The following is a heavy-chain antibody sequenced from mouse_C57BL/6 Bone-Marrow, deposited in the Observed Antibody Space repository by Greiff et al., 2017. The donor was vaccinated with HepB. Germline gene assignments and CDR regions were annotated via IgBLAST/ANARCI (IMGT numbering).Heavy chain of an antibody. V-gene: IGHV1-55*01. D-gene: IGHD2-1*01. J-gene: IGHJ3*01. CDR2: IYPGSGST. CDR3: ARGLLWYPSWFAY. CDR1: GYTFTSCW. Sequence: QVQLQQPGAELVKPGASVKMSCKASGYTFTSCWITWVKQRPGQGLEWIGDIYPGSGSTNYNEKFKSKATLTVDTSSSTAYMQLSSLTSEDSAVYYCARGLLWYPSWFAYWGQGTLVTVAA.